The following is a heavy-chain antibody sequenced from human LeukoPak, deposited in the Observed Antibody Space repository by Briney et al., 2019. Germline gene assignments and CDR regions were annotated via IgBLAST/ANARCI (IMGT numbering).Heavy chain of an antibody. J-gene: IGHJ6*02. V-gene: IGHV3-74*01. CDR3: ARATPDYYGMDV. CDR2: INTDGSIT. CDR1: GFTFNTYW. Sequence: GGSLRLSCAASGFTFNTYWMHWVRHAPGKGLVWVSVINTDGSITTYADSVKGRFTISRDNAKNTLYLQMNSLRAEDTALYYCARATPDYYGMDVWGQGTTVTVSS.